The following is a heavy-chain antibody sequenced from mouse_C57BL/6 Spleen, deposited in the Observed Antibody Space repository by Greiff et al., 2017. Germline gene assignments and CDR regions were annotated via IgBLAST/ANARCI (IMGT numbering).Heavy chain of an antibody. J-gene: IGHJ2*01. CDR2: IYPGDGDT. CDR1: GYAFSSYW. Sequence: VVESGASVKISCKASGYAFSSYWMNWVKQRPGKGLEWIGQIYPGDGDTNYNGKFKGKATLTADKSSSTAYMQLSSLTSEDSAVYFCARLGDYGNYFDYWGQGTTLTVSS. D-gene: IGHD2-1*01. CDR3: ARLGDYGNYFDY. V-gene: IGHV1-80*01.